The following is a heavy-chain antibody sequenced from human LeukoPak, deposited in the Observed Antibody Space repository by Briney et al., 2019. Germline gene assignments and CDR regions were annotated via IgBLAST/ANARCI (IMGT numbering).Heavy chain of an antibody. CDR1: GYSISSGYY. CDR3: ARGYYDFWSGYTPDAFDI. J-gene: IGHJ3*02. V-gene: IGHV4-38-2*02. D-gene: IGHD3-3*01. Sequence: SETLSLTCTVSGYSISSGYYWGWIRQPPGKGLEGIGSIYHSGSTYYNPSLKSRVTISVDTSNNQFSLKLSSVTAADTAVYYCARGYYDFWSGYTPDAFDIWGQGTMVTVSS. CDR2: IYHSGST.